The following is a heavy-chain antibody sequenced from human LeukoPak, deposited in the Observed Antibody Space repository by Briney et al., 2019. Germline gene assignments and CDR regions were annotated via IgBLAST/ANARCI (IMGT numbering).Heavy chain of an antibody. CDR3: AGHLSGITIFGVVGFDP. CDR2: IYYSGST. D-gene: IGHD3-3*01. Sequence: PSETLSLTCTVSGGSISSSSYYWGWIRQPPGKGLEWIGSIYYSGSTYYNPFLKNRVTISVDTSKNQFSLKLSSVTAADTAVYYCAGHLSGITIFGVVGFDPWGQGTLVTVSS. CDR1: GGSISSSSYY. J-gene: IGHJ5*02. V-gene: IGHV4-39*01.